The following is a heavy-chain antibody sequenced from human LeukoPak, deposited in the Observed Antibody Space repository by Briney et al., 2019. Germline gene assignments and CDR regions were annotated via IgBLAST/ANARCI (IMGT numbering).Heavy chain of an antibody. Sequence: ASVKLSCKASGYTFTSYGLSWVRQAPGQGLEWMGWISAYNGNTNYAQKLQGRVTMTMDTSTSTAYMEVRSLRSDDTAVYYCARDKGMSGAFDIWGQGTMVTVSS. CDR2: ISAYNGNT. J-gene: IGHJ3*02. CDR1: GYTFTSYG. V-gene: IGHV1-18*01. CDR3: ARDKGMSGAFDI.